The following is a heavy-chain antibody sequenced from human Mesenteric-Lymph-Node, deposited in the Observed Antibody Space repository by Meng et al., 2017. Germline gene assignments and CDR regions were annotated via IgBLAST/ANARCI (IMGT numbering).Heavy chain of an antibody. Sequence: ASVKVSCKVSGYTLTELSMHWVRQAPGKGLEWMGGFDPEDGETIYAQKFQGRVTMTRDTSISTAYMELSRLRSDDTAVYYCARGELWFGELLRGYFDYWGQGTLVTVSS. J-gene: IGHJ4*02. D-gene: IGHD3-10*01. CDR2: FDPEDGET. V-gene: IGHV1-24*01. CDR3: ARGELWFGELLRGYFDY. CDR1: GYTLTELS.